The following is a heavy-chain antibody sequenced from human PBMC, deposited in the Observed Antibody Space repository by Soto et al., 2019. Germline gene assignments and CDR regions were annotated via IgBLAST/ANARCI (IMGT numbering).Heavy chain of an antibody. J-gene: IGHJ6*02. CDR3: ATGIVTRYYGMDV. Sequence: PGESLKISCKTSGYIFTTYWIGWVRQMPGQGLEWMAIIHPGGSDTRYSPSLQGQVTISADKSISTAYLQWSSLKASDTAMYYCATGIVTRYYGMDVWGQGTTVTVSS. CDR2: IHPGGSDT. CDR1: GYIFTTYW. V-gene: IGHV5-51*01. D-gene: IGHD4-4*01.